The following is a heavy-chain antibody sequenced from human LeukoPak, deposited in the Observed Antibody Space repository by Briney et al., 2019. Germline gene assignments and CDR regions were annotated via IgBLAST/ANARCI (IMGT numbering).Heavy chain of an antibody. Sequence: PGGSLRLSCAASGFTFSSYSMNWVRQAPGKGLEWVSSISSSSSYIYYADSVKGRFTISRDNAKNSLYLQMNSLRAEDTALYYCAREKEYSSSSFDYWGQGTLVTVSS. D-gene: IGHD6-13*01. V-gene: IGHV3-21*04. CDR2: ISSSSSYI. CDR1: GFTFSSYS. CDR3: AREKEYSSSSFDY. J-gene: IGHJ4*02.